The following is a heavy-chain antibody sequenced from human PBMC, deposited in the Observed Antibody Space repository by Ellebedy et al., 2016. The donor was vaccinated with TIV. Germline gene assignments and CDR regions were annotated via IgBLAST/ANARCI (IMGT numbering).Heavy chain of an antibody. CDR3: ARDRWIFESYYGMDV. CDR1: GFTFSSYS. J-gene: IGHJ6*02. V-gene: IGHV3-21*01. Sequence: GGSLRLSCAASGFTFSSYSMNWVRQAPGKGLEWVSSISSSSSYIYYADSVKGRFTISRDNAKNSLYLQMNSLRAEDTAVYYCARDRWIFESYYGMDVWGQGTTVTVSS. D-gene: IGHD3-3*01. CDR2: ISSSSSYI.